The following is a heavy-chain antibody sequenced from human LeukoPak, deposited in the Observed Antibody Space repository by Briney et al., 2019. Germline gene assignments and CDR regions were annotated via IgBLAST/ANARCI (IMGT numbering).Heavy chain of an antibody. CDR2: INHSGST. V-gene: IGHV4-39*07. CDR1: GGSISSGTYY. J-gene: IGHJ4*02. D-gene: IGHD1-1*01. CDR3: ARRRIWVQLERRYFDY. Sequence: SQTLSLTCTVSGGSISSGTYYWSWIRQPPGKGLEWIGEINHSGSTNYNPSLKSRVTISVDTSKNQFSLKLSSVTAADTAVYYCARRRIWVQLERRYFDYWGQGTLVTVSS.